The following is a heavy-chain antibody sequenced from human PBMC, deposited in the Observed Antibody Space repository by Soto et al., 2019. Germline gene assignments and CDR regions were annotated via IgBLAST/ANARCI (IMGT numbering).Heavy chain of an antibody. CDR3: ARAPDTAMVNSYYYYGMDV. CDR1: GGTFSSYA. J-gene: IGHJ6*02. V-gene: IGHV1-69*01. Sequence: QVQLVQSGAEVQKPGSSVKVSCKASGGTFSSYAISWVRQAPGQGLEWMGGIIPIFGTANYAQKFQGRVTITADESMSTAYMELSSLRSEDTAVYYCARAPDTAMVNSYYYYGMDVWGQGTTVTVSS. CDR2: IIPIFGTA. D-gene: IGHD5-18*01.